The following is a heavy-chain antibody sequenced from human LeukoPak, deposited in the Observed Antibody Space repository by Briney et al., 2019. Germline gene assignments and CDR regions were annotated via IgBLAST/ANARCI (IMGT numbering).Heavy chain of an antibody. CDR2: IIPIFGTA. CDR3: ARTMYRGSPSPYYYYGMDV. D-gene: IGHD1-26*01. V-gene: IGHV1-69*13. Sequence: SVKVSCKASRGTFSSYAISWVRQPPGQGLEWMGGIIPIFGTANYAQKFQGRVTITADESTSTAYMELSSLRSEDTAVYYCARTMYRGSPSPYYYYGMDVWGQGTTLTVSS. CDR1: RGTFSSYA. J-gene: IGHJ6*02.